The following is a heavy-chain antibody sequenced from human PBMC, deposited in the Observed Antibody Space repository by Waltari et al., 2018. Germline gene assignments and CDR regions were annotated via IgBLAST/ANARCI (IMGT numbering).Heavy chain of an antibody. Sequence: QVQLVQSGAEGRKPGASVKVSCKVSGYTLTELSMHWVRQAPGKGLEWMGGFDPEDGETTYAQKCQGRVTMTEDTSTDTAYMELSSLRSEDTAVYDCANILLWFREYGGWFDPWGQGTLVTVSS. V-gene: IGHV1-24*01. D-gene: IGHD3-10*01. CDR2: FDPEDGET. CDR1: GYTLTELS. J-gene: IGHJ5*02. CDR3: ANILLWFREYGGWFDP.